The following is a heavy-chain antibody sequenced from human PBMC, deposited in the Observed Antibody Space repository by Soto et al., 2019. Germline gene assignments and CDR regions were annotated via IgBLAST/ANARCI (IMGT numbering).Heavy chain of an antibody. CDR3: VRDSHGDY. CDR2: IDHDGPT. V-gene: IGHV3-74*01. Sequence: EVQLVESGGGLVQPGGSLRLSCAGSGFIFSNYWMHWVRQAPGKGLEWVSRIDHDGPTDYADSVRGRFTISRDNAENTLYLQMNSLRPEDTAVYYCVRDSHGDYWGQGTLLTVSS. CDR1: GFIFSNYW. J-gene: IGHJ4*02.